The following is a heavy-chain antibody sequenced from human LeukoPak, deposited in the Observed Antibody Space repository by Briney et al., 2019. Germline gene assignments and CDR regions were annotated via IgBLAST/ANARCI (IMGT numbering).Heavy chain of an antibody. J-gene: IGHJ6*02. CDR3: AREDPYSEGMDV. V-gene: IGHV3-23*01. D-gene: IGHD3-9*01. CDR1: GFTFSSCA. CDR2: ISGGGGAT. Sequence: PGGSLRLSCAASGFTFSSCAMSWVRQAPGKGLEWVSSISGGGGATYYADSVKGRFTVSRDNAKNTLYVQMNSLRAEDTAVYYCAREDPYSEGMDVWGQGTSVTVSS.